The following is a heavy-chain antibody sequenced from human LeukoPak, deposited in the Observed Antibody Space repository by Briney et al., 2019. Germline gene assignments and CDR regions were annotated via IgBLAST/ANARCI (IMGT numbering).Heavy chain of an antibody. CDR1: GYSFTSYW. V-gene: IGHV5-51*01. J-gene: IGHJ3*02. Sequence: GESLKISCKGSGYSFTSYWIGWVRQMPGKGLEWMGIIYPGGSDTRYSPSFQGQVTISADKSISTAYLQWSSLKASDTAMYYCARHGSSGWYSRDAFDIWGQGTMVAVSS. D-gene: IGHD6-19*01. CDR3: ARHGSSGWYSRDAFDI. CDR2: IYPGGSDT.